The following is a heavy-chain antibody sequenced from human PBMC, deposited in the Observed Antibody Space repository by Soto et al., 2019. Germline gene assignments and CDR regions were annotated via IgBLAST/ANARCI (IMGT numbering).Heavy chain of an antibody. V-gene: IGHV3-64D*06. J-gene: IGHJ4*02. D-gene: IGHD3-10*01. CDR2: ISSNGGST. Sequence: LTLSCSASGFTFSSYAMHWVRQAPGKGLEYVSAISSNGGSTYYADSVKGRFTISRDNSKNTLYLQMSSLRAEDTAVYYCVKAMVRGVSDYWGQGTLVTVSS. CDR3: VKAMVRGVSDY. CDR1: GFTFSSYA.